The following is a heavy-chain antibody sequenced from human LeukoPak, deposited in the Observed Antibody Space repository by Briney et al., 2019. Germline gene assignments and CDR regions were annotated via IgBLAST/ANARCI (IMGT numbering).Heavy chain of an antibody. CDR3: ARGPTGTYWDWFDP. CDR1: GVTFSDHW. CDR2: IKQDGSEE. Sequence: GGSLRLSCAVSGVTFSDHWMTWVRQAPGKGLEWVAHIKQDGSEEDFVDSVKGRFTVSRDNGKNSVYLEMNSLRVEDTAVYYCARGPTGTYWDWFDPWGQGTPVTVSS. J-gene: IGHJ5*02. V-gene: IGHV3-7*01. D-gene: IGHD2-8*02.